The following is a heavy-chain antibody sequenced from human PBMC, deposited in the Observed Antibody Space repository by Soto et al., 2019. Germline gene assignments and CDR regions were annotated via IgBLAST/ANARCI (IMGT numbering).Heavy chain of an antibody. D-gene: IGHD6-13*01. CDR2: MSGRGPTAT. V-gene: IGHV3-23*01. CDR3: AKREGVTAPGIYGAFDF. J-gene: IGHJ4*02. Sequence: HPGGSLRLSCAASGFTLSSYAMNWVRQAPGKGLEWVSSMSGRGPTATDYADSVKGRFTISRDNSKNTLYLQMSSLRADDAAVYYCAKREGVTAPGIYGAFDFWGQGTLVTVSS. CDR1: GFTLSSYA.